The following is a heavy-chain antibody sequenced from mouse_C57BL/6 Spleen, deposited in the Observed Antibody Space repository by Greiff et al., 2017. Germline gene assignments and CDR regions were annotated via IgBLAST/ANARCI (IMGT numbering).Heavy chain of an antibody. V-gene: IGHV1-81*01. J-gene: IGHJ1*03. CDR1: GYTFTSYG. D-gene: IGHD3-2*02. CDR3: ARQDSSGYDWYFDV. CDR2: IYPRSGNT. Sequence: VQLQQSGAELARPGASVKLSCKASGYTFTSYGISWVKQRTGQGLEWIGEIYPRSGNTYYNEKFKGKATLTADKSSSTAYMELRSLTSEDSAVYFCARQDSSGYDWYFDVWGTGTTVTVSS.